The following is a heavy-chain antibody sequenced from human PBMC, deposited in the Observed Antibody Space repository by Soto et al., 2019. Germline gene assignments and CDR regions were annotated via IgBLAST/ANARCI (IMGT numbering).Heavy chain of an antibody. CDR3: ARGAPSGYSYGYAY. CDR1: GGSISSGDYY. Sequence: QVQLQESGPGLVKPSQTLSLTCTVSGGSISSGDYYWSWIRQPPGKGLEWIGYIYYSGSTYYNPSIKSRVTISVDTSKNQCSLKLSSVTAADTAVYYCARGAPSGYSYGYAYWGQGTLVTVSP. D-gene: IGHD5-18*01. CDR2: IYYSGST. J-gene: IGHJ4*02. V-gene: IGHV4-30-4*01.